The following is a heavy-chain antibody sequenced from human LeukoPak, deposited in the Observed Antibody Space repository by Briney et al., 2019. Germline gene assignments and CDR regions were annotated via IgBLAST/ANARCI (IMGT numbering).Heavy chain of an antibody. D-gene: IGHD6-19*01. CDR2: ISASGTTT. V-gene: IGHV3-23*01. CDR1: GFTFTDYA. CDR3: AKARTPYNSGFDY. J-gene: IGHJ4*02. Sequence: GGSLRLSCAASGFTFTDYAMGWVRQAPGQGLEWASTISASGTTTYYADSVRGRFTISRDNSKNTLSLQMSSLRAEDTAVYYCAKARTPYNSGFDYWGQGTLVAVSS.